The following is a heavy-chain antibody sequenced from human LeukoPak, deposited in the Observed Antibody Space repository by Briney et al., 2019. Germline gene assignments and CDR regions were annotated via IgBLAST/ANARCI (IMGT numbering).Heavy chain of an antibody. V-gene: IGHV3-30-3*01. Sequence: GGSLRLSCAASGFTFSSYAMHWVRQAPGRGLEWVAVISYDGSNKYYADSVKGRFTISRDNSKNTLYLQMNSLRAEDTAVYYCARDGSMDVWGQGTTVTVSS. CDR3: ARDGSMDV. CDR1: GFTFSSYA. J-gene: IGHJ6*02. CDR2: ISYDGSNK.